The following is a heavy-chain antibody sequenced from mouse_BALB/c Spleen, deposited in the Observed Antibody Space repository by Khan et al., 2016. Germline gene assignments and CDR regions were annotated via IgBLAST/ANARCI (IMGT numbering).Heavy chain of an antibody. V-gene: IGHV1-37*01. CDR3: VPDGHYAY. CDR2: IDPDSGDT. Sequence: VQLQQSGPELVKPGASVKISCKASGYSFTDYFMHWVKQSHGKSLEWIGRIDPDSGDTFYNQKFKGKATLTVDKSSTTAYMDLLSLTSEDSAVYYCVPDGHYAYWGQGTLVTVSA. D-gene: IGHD2-3*01. CDR1: GYSFTDYF. J-gene: IGHJ3*01.